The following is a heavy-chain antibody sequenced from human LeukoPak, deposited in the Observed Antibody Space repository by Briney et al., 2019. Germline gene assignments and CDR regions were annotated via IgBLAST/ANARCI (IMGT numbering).Heavy chain of an antibody. CDR1: GYTFTMTS. CDR2: ISAYNGNT. V-gene: IGHV1-18*01. D-gene: IGHD5-12*01. J-gene: IGHJ4*02. CDR3: SREARDTCYDLGWDN. Sequence: GASVKVSCNSSGYTFTMTSNSWDRQAPGQGLEWMGWISAYNGNTNYAQKLQGRVTMTTDTSTSTAYMELRSLRSDATALHYWSREARDTCYDLGWDNWGQGSLVTVSS.